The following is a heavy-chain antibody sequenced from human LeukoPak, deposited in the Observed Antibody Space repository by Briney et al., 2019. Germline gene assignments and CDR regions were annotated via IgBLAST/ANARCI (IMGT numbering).Heavy chain of an antibody. V-gene: IGHV3-21*06. CDR3: SFQRGMDV. D-gene: IGHD2/OR15-2a*01. Sequence: TGGSLRLSCAGSGFTFSSYTMNWVRQAPGKGLEWVSSISSSSSYMYYADSVKGRFTISRDNAKNSFYLQKNSLRAEDTAVYYGSFQRGMDVWGQGTTVTVSS. CDR1: GFTFSSYT. CDR2: ISSSSSYM. J-gene: IGHJ6*02.